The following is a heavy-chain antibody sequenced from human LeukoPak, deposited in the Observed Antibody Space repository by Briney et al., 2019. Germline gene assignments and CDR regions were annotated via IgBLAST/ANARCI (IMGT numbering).Heavy chain of an antibody. CDR1: GFTFSSYS. CDR3: VLGSPFDY. CDR2: ISSISRSI. Sequence: GGSLRLSCAATGFTFSSYSMNWVRQAPGKGLEWVSYISSISRSIYYADSVKGRFTISRDNANNSLSLQMNSLRDEDTAVYYCVLGSPFDYWGQGTLVTVSS. V-gene: IGHV3-48*02. J-gene: IGHJ4*02. D-gene: IGHD3-10*01.